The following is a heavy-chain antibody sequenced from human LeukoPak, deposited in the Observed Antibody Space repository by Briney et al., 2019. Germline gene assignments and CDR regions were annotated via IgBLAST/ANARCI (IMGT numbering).Heavy chain of an antibody. CDR3: ARDXSXGVCYPRDY. CDR2: ITTYNGDK. D-gene: IGHD2-8*01. J-gene: IGHJ4*02. Sequence: GASVKVSCKASGYTLSGYGISWLRQAPGQGLEWVGWITTYNGDKKYPEKFQGRITMTTDTSTSTYYMELRSLRSDDTAIYYCARDXSXGVCYPRDYXGQGTLVIVST. CDR1: GYTLSGYG. V-gene: IGHV1-18*01.